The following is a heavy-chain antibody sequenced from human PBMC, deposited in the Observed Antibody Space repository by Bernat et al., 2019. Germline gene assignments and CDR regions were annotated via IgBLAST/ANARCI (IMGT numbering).Heavy chain of an antibody. J-gene: IGHJ4*02. CDR3: ARVPGSAAAGEGFYFDY. Sequence: EVQLVESGGGLVQPGGSLRLSCAASGFTFSSYWMSWVRQAPWKGLEWVANIKQDGSEKYYVDSVKGRFTISRDNAKNSLYLQMNSLRAEDTAVYYCARVPGSAAAGEGFYFDYWGQGTLVTVSS. V-gene: IGHV3-7*01. CDR2: IKQDGSEK. CDR1: GFTFSSYW. D-gene: IGHD6-13*01.